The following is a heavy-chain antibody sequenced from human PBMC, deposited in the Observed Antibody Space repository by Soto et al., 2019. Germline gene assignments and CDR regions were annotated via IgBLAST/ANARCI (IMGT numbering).Heavy chain of an antibody. CDR1: GFTFSSYS. CDR3: ARDLLWFGELSPDY. J-gene: IGHJ4*02. V-gene: IGHV3-21*01. Sequence: GGSLRLSCAASGFTFSSYSMNWVRQAPGKGLEWVSSISSSSSYIYYADSVKGRFTISRDNAKNSLYLQMNSLRAEDTAVYYCARDLLWFGELSPDYWGQGTLVTVSS. D-gene: IGHD3-10*01. CDR2: ISSSSSYI.